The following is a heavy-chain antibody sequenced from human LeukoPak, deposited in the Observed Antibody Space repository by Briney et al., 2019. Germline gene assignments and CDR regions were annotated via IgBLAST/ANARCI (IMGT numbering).Heavy chain of an antibody. D-gene: IGHD6-13*01. J-gene: IGHJ4*02. Sequence: GGSLRLSCTASGFTFSSYEMNWVRQAPGKGLEWVSYISSSGSTIYYADSVKGRFTISRDNAENSLYLQMNSLRAEDTAVYYCARVKQQLVAPDYWGQGTLVTVSS. CDR2: ISSSGSTI. V-gene: IGHV3-48*03. CDR1: GFTFSSYE. CDR3: ARVKQQLVAPDY.